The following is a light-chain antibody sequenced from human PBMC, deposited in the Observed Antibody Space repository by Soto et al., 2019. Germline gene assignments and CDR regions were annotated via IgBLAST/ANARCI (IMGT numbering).Light chain of an antibody. CDR2: EVN. Sequence: QSVLTQPRSVSGSPGQSVTISCTATGSDVGDSSHVSWYQLHPGKAPKLMIYEVNNRPSGVPDRFSGSKSGSTASLTISGLQAEDEAEYYCSAWDDSLNGVVFGGGTKLTVL. CDR1: GSDVGDSSH. CDR3: SAWDDSLNGVV. V-gene: IGLV2-11*01. J-gene: IGLJ2*01.